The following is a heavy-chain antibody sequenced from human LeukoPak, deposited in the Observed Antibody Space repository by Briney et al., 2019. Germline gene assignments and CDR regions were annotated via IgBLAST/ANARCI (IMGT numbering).Heavy chain of an antibody. CDR2: ISSSGGVT. Sequence: PGGSLRLSCAASGFTFSNHAMSWVRQAPGKGLEWVSAISSSGGVTYYADSVKGRFTISRDNAKNSLYLQMNSLRAEDTAVYYCARDRLYSRGGNRFDPWGQGTLVTVSS. V-gene: IGHV3-21*01. J-gene: IGHJ5*02. D-gene: IGHD2-15*01. CDR3: ARDRLYSRGGNRFDP. CDR1: GFTFSNHA.